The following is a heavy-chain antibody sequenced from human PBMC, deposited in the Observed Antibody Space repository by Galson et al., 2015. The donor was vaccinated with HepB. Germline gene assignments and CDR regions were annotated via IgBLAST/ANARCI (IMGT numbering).Heavy chain of an antibody. J-gene: IGHJ6*02. CDR1: GYTFTSYA. CDR3: ARDQKQWLPSADGMDV. Sequence: SVKVSCKASGYTFTSYAMHWVRQAPGQRLEWMGWINAGNGNTKHSQKFQGRVTITRDTSASTAYMELSSLRSEDTAVYYCARDQKQWLPSADGMDVWGQGTTVTVSS. CDR2: INAGNGNT. D-gene: IGHD6-19*01. V-gene: IGHV1-3*01.